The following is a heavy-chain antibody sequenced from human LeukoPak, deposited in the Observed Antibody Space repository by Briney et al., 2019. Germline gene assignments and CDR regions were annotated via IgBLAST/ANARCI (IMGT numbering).Heavy chain of an antibody. CDR3: ARDFPPFEVPHNYYDSSGYLGH. V-gene: IGHV1-69*01. Sequence: SVKVSCKASGGTFSSYAISWVRQAPGQGLEWMGGIIPIFGTANYAQKFQGRVTITADESTSTAYMELSSLRSEDTAVYYCARDFPPFEVPHNYYDSSGYLGHWGQGTLVTVSS. D-gene: IGHD3-22*01. CDR1: GGTFSSYA. J-gene: IGHJ4*02. CDR2: IIPIFGTA.